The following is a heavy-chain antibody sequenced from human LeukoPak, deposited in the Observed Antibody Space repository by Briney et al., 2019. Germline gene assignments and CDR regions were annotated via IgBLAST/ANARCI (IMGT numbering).Heavy chain of an antibody. Sequence: GGSLRLSCAASGFTFSSYAMSWARQAPGKGLEWVSYISSSSSTIYYADSVKGRFTISRDNAKNSLYLQMNSLRAEDTAVYYCARDLEDYTNYYYYMDVWGKGTTVTVSS. V-gene: IGHV3-48*01. CDR3: ARDLEDYTNYYYYMDV. J-gene: IGHJ6*03. D-gene: IGHD4-11*01. CDR1: GFTFSSYA. CDR2: ISSSSSTI.